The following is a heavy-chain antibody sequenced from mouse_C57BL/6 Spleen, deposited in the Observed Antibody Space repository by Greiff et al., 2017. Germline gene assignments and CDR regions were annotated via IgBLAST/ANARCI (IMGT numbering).Heavy chain of an antibody. CDR3: ARQGTTRWYFDV. CDR1: GFTFSDYY. CDR2: INYDGSST. V-gene: IGHV5-16*01. J-gene: IGHJ1*03. D-gene: IGHD1-1*01. Sequence: EVKLVESEGGLVQPGSSMKLSCTASGFTFSDYYMAWVRQVPEKGLEWVANINYDGSSTYYLDSLKSRFIISRDNAKNILYLQMSSLKSADTATYYCARQGTTRWYFDVWGTGTTVTVSS.